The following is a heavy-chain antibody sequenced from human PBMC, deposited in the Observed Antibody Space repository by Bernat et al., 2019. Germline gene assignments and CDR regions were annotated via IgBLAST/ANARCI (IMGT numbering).Heavy chain of an antibody. Sequence: VQLVESGGGVVQPGKSLKLSCTASGFTFSSYAMNWVRQAPGKGLEWVSYISSSGSTIFYADSVKGRFTISRDNAKNSLYLQMNTLRAEDTAVYYCARGIIDEGSQHFDNWGQGTLVTVSS. D-gene: IGHD2-15*01. J-gene: IGHJ4*02. CDR3: ARGIIDEGSQHFDN. CDR2: ISSSGSTI. CDR1: GFTFSSYA. V-gene: IGHV3-48*03.